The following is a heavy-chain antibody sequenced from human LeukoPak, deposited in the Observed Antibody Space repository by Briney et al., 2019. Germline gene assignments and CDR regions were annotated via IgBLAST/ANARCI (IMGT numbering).Heavy chain of an antibody. CDR3: AQEAPYSPGYSQA. V-gene: IGHV4-59*01. CDR1: GGSITSYY. D-gene: IGHD2-15*01. J-gene: IGHJ1*01. CDR2: IYHSGTT. Sequence: SETLSLTCTVSGGSITSYYWSWIRQPPGKGLEWIGYIYHSGTTNYNPSLKSRVTISADTSKSQFSLKLSSVTAADTAVYYCAQEAPYSPGYSQAWGQGNLVTVSS.